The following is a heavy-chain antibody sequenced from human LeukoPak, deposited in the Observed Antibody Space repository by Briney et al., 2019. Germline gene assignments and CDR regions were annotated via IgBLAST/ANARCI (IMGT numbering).Heavy chain of an antibody. CDR2: ISSSMAL. CDR3: ARVYTAPADHYYYYMDV. J-gene: IGHJ6*03. V-gene: IGHV3-21*01. Sequence: GGSLRLSCEASGFTFSRYSMNWVRQAPGKGLEWVSSISSSMALYYADSVKGRFSISRDNAKNSLYLQMNSLRAEDTAVYYCARVYTAPADHYYYYMDVWGKGTTVTVSS. D-gene: IGHD1-14*01. CDR1: GFTFSRYS.